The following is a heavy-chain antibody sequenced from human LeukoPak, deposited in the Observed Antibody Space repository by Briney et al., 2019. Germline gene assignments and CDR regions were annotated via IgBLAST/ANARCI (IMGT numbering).Heavy chain of an antibody. V-gene: IGHV3-74*01. J-gene: IGHJ4*02. CDR2: INTDGSST. Sequence: PGGSLRLSCAASGFTFSSYWMHWVRQAPGKGLVWVSRINTDGSSTSYADSVKGRFTISRDNAKNTLYLQMNSLRAEDTAVYYCARVPYYYDSSGYFGYWGQGILVTVSS. CDR3: ARVPYYYDSSGYFGY. CDR1: GFTFSSYW. D-gene: IGHD3-22*01.